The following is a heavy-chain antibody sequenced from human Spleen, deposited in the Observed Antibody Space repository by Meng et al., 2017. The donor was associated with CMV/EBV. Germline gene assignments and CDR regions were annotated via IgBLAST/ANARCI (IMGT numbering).Heavy chain of an antibody. CDR1: GYTFASYD. Sequence: ASVKVSCKPSGYTFASYDINWVRQATGQGLEWMGWMKPGSVDSGHVEKFQGRVTMTRDTSKHRLYLQMNSLRAEDTAVYYCARPYYDLRYGLDVWGQGTTVTVSS. CDR2: MKPGSVDS. J-gene: IGHJ6*02. CDR3: ARPYYDLRYGLDV. D-gene: IGHD3-3*01. V-gene: IGHV1-8*01.